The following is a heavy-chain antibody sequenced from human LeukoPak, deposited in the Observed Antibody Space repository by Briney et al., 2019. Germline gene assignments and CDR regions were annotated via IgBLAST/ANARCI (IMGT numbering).Heavy chain of an antibody. CDR2: ISFSGANT. D-gene: IGHD3-9*01. CDR1: GFTFSHSA. J-gene: IGHJ4*02. V-gene: IGHV3-23*01. Sequence: GGSLRLSCAASGFTFSHSAMTWVRQAPGRGLEWVSLISFSGANTYSADSVKGRFTISRDNSKNTLYLQMNSLRAEDTAVYYCAKGAYYDILTGYYKRNYFDYWGQGALVTVSS. CDR3: AKGAYYDILTGYYKRNYFDY.